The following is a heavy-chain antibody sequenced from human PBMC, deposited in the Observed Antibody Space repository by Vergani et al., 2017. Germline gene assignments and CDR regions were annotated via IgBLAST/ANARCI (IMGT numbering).Heavy chain of an antibody. D-gene: IGHD1-1*01. J-gene: IGHJ4*02. Sequence: EVELVQSGPEMRKPGESLKISCKGSEYSFGNYWIGWVRQMPGKGLKWMGIIYPADSDTRYSPSFQGQVTISADKSLSTAFLQWDSLKASDTALYYCARHTTYTDSWGQGTLVTVSS. V-gene: IGHV5-51*01. CDR3: ARHTTYTDS. CDR1: EYSFGNYW. CDR2: IYPADSDT.